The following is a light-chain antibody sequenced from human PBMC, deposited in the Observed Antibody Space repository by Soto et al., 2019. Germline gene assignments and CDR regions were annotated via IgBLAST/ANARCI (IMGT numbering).Light chain of an antibody. CDR2: AAS. Sequence: DIQMTQSPSSLSASIGDRVTISCRASQDISSSLNWYQHKSGKAPKLLIYAASGLHSGVPSRFSGSGSGTDFTLTISSLQPEEFATYDCQQSYVTPWTFGQGTKVDIK. J-gene: IGKJ1*01. V-gene: IGKV1-39*01. CDR3: QQSYVTPWT. CDR1: QDISSS.